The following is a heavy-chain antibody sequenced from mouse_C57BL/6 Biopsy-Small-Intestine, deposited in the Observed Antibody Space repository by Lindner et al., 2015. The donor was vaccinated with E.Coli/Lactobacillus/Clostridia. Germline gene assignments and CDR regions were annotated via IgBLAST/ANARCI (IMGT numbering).Heavy chain of an antibody. V-gene: IGHV1-20*01. J-gene: IGHJ3*01. CDR2: INPDNGDT. Sequence: VQLQESGPELVKPGASVKISCKASGYSFTGYFMNWVKQSHGKSLEWIGRINPDNGDTFYNQKFKGKATLTVDTSSSTAHMQLSSLRSEDSAVYFCARGTVAWFSYWGQGTLVTVSA. CDR1: GYSFTGYF. D-gene: IGHD3-3*01. CDR3: ARGTVAWFSY.